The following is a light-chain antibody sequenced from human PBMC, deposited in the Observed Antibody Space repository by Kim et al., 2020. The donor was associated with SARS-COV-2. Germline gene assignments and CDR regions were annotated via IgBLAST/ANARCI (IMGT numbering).Light chain of an antibody. CDR1: KLGDKY. J-gene: IGLJ2*01. CDR3: QAWDSSTVV. Sequence: VSPGQTATITCSGDKLGDKYACWYQQKPGQSPVLVIYQDSKRPSGIPERFSGSNSGNTATLTISGTQAMDEADYYCQAWDSSTVVFGGGTQLTVL. CDR2: QDS. V-gene: IGLV3-1*01.